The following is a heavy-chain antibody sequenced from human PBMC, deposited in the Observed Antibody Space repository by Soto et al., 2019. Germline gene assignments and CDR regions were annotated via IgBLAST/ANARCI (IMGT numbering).Heavy chain of an antibody. J-gene: IGHJ6*02. CDR3: ASEYCSGGSCPVYYGMDV. V-gene: IGHV1-3*01. CDR2: INAGNGNT. CDR1: GYTFTSYA. Sequence: QVQLVQSGAEVKKPGASVKVSCKASGYTFTSYAMHWVRQAPGQRLEWMGWINAGNGNTKYSQKFQGRVTITRDTAASTASMELRSVRSEGTAVYYCASEYCSGGSCPVYYGMDVWGQGTTVTVSS. D-gene: IGHD2-15*01.